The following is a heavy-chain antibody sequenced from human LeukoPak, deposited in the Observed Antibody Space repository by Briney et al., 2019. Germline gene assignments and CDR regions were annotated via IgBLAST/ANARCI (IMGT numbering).Heavy chain of an antibody. CDR1: GGSVSSFY. Sequence: SETLSLTCTVSGGSVSSFYWSWIRQPPGKGLEWIGYIYYSGSTNYNPSLKSRVTISVDTSKNQFSLKLSSVTAADTAVYYCARDKTVLRYFDPPRGWFDPWGQGTLVTVSS. D-gene: IGHD3-9*01. J-gene: IGHJ5*02. CDR2: IYYSGST. V-gene: IGHV4-59*02. CDR3: ARDKTVLRYFDPPRGWFDP.